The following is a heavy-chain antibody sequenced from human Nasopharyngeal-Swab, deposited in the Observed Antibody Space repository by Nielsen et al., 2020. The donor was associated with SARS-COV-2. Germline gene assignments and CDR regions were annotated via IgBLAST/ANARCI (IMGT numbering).Heavy chain of an antibody. CDR2: IYYSGST. J-gene: IGHJ6*02. CDR3: ARDTGCGGDCPKEVNSYGMDV. V-gene: IGHV4-30-4*01. D-gene: IGHD2-21*01. Sequence: WIRQPPGKGLEWLGYIYYSGSTYYNPSLKSRVTISVDTSKNQFSLKLSSVTAADTAVYYCARDTGCGGDCPKEVNSYGMDVWGQGTTVTVSS.